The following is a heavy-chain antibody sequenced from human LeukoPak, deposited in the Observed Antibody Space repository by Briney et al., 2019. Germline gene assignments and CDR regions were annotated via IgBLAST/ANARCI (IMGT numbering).Heavy chain of an antibody. CDR1: GFTFNSYA. D-gene: IGHD2-21*02. Sequence: GGSLRLSCAASGFTFNSYAMSWVRQAPGKGLEWVSAISGSGAGTFYADSAKGRLTISRDNSKNTLYLQMNGLRAEDTALYYCAKGSDWGDYWGQGTLVTVSS. CDR3: AKGSDWGDY. V-gene: IGHV3-23*01. J-gene: IGHJ4*02. CDR2: ISGSGAGT.